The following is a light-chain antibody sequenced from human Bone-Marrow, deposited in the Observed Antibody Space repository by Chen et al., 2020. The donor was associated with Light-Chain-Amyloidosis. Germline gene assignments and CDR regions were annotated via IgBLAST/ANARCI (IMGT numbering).Light chain of an antibody. CDR3: QSADSSGTYEVI. J-gene: IGLJ2*01. CDR2: RDN. Sequence: SYELTQPPSASVSPGQTARLTCSGDDLPTKYAYGYQQKPGQAPVLVIHRDNERPSGISERFSGSSSGTTATLTISGVQAEDEADYHCQSADSSGTYEVIFGGGTKLTVL. CDR1: DLPTKY. V-gene: IGLV3-25*03.